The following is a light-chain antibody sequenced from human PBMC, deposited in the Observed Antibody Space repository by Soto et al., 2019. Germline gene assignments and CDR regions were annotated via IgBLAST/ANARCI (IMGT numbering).Light chain of an antibody. V-gene: IGKV1-5*03. J-gene: IGKJ1*01. CDR1: QSINNW. Sequence: DIQMTQSPSIVSASVGDRVTITCRASQSINNWLAWYQQKPGRAPNLLIYQTSNLESGVPSRFSGSGSGTEFTLTISSLQPDDFATYYCQQCNTYSTFGQGTTVEIK. CDR3: QQCNTYST. CDR2: QTS.